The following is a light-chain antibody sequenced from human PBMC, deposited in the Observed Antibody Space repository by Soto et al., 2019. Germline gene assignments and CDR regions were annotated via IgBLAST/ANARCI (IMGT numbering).Light chain of an antibody. V-gene: IGLV1-44*01. J-gene: IGLJ3*02. Sequence: QSALTQPASVSGSPGQSITISCTGSSVNIGGNTVSWFQHVPGTAPRNVIFNSDRRPAGIPDRFSGSKSGTSASLAISGLQSEDEAEYFCASWDDNLNGWAFGGGTKLTVL. CDR3: ASWDDNLNGWA. CDR2: NSD. CDR1: SVNIGGNT.